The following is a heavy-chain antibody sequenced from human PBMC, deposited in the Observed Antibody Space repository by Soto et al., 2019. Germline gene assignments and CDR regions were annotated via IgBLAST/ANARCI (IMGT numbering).Heavy chain of an antibody. CDR1: GGSISSYY. J-gene: IGHJ3*02. V-gene: IGHV4-59*01. CDR2: IYYSGST. D-gene: IGHD2-15*01. Sequence: QVQLQESGPGLVKPSETLSLTCTVSGGSISSYYWSWIRQPPGKGLEWIGYIYYSGSTNYNPSLKSRVTISVDTSKNQFSLKLNSVAAADTAVYYCARDRPSVGISGGTNYAFDIWGQGTMVTVSS. CDR3: ARDRPSVGISGGTNYAFDI.